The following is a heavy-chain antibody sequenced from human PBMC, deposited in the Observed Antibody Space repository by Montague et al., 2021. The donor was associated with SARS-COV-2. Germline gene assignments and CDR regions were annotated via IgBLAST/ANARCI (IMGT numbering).Heavy chain of an antibody. CDR3: IRGLASVDT. Sequence: TLSLTCTVSGGSISSRSYCWGRTRQLAGKGWIWCVYYRANGANNYYPSLKSRVTISLDTSKNQFSMRLSSVTAADTALYYCIRGLASVDTWGQGTLVTVSS. CDR2: YRANGAN. J-gene: IGHJ5*02. V-gene: IGHV4-61*09. CDR1: GGSISSRSYC.